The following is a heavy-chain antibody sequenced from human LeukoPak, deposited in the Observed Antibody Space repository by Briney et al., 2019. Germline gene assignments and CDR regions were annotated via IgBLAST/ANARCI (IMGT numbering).Heavy chain of an antibody. J-gene: IGHJ2*01. CDR1: GFTVSSNY. D-gene: IGHD6-6*01. V-gene: IGHV3-66*01. CDR2: IYSGGST. CDR3: ARDRRIRDWYFDL. Sequence: GRSLRLSCAASGFTVSSNYMSWVRQAPGKGLEWVSVIYSGGSTYYADSVKGRFTISRDNSKNTLYLQMNSLRAEDTAVYYCARDRRIRDWYFDLWGRGTLVTVSS.